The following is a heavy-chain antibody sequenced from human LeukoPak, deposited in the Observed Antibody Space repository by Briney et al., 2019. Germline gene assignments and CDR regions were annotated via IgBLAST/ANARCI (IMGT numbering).Heavy chain of an antibody. CDR3: ARGTAGYHSSYFDY. V-gene: IGHV3-74*01. D-gene: IGHD3-16*02. CDR2: INSDGSAT. J-gene: IGHJ4*02. CDR1: GFTLGSPW. Sequence: GGSLRLSCAASGFTLGSPWMHWVRQASGKGLVWVSRINSDGSATAYADSVKGRFTISRDNAENTLYLQMNSLRAEDTAVYYCARGTAGYHSSYFDYWGQGTLVTVSS.